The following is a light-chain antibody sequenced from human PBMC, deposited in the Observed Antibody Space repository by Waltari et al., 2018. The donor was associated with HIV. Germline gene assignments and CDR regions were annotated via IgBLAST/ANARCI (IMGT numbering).Light chain of an antibody. CDR3: QQRNNWPLT. CDR2: DVS. CDR1: QTVYNY. J-gene: IGKJ4*01. Sequence: EVVLTQSPATLYLSPGERATLSCRTSQTVYNYIAWYQHKPGQAPRLLVYDVSTRATGVPPRFSGSGSGTDFTLTISSLEAEDFAVYYCQQRNNWPLTFGGGTRVET. V-gene: IGKV3-11*01.